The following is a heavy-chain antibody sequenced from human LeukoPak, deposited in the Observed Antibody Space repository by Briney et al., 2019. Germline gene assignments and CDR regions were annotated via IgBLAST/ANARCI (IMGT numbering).Heavy chain of an antibody. CDR2: IYYSGST. D-gene: IGHD1-26*01. CDR1: DHSISTYY. V-gene: IGHV4-59*08. CDR3: ARCAIVGTDYYFDY. Sequence: KPSETLSLTCTVSDHSISTYYWSWIRQPPGKGLEWAGYIYYSGSTHYNPSLKSRVTISEDTSKSQFSLKLSSVTAAGTAVYYCARCAIVGTDYYFDYWGQGALVTVSS. J-gene: IGHJ4*02.